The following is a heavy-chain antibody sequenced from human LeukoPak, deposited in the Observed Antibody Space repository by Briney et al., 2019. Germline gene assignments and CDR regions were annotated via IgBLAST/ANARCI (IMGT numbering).Heavy chain of an antibody. Sequence: PGGSLRLSCAASGFTFSSYAMHWVRQAPGKGLEWVAVISYDGSNKYYADSVKGRFTISRDNPKNTLYLQMNSLRAEDTAVYYCASDPYDILTGYLDYWGQGTLVTVSS. V-gene: IGHV3-30*04. CDR2: ISYDGSNK. D-gene: IGHD3-9*01. CDR3: ASDPYDILTGYLDY. J-gene: IGHJ4*02. CDR1: GFTFSSYA.